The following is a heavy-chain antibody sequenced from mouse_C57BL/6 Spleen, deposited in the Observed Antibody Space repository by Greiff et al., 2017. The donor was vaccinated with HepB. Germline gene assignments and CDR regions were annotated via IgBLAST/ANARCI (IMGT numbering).Heavy chain of an antibody. CDR3: ARRWGYYAMDY. Sequence: QVQLKQSGAELVRPGASVKLSCKASGYTFTDYYINWVKQRPGQGLEWIARIYPGSGNTYYNEKFKGKATLTAEKSSSTAYMQLSSLTSEDSAVYFCARRWGYYAMDYWGQGTSVTVSS. J-gene: IGHJ4*01. V-gene: IGHV1-76*01. CDR1: GYTFTDYY. D-gene: IGHD1-1*02. CDR2: IYPGSGNT.